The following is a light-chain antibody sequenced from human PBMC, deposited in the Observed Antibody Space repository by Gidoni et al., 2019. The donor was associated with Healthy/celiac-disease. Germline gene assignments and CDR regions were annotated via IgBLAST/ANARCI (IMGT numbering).Light chain of an antibody. CDR2: GAS. V-gene: IGKV3-20*01. CDR1: QSVSSSY. Sequence: EIVLTQSPGTLSLTPGERATLCCRASQSVSSSYLAWYQQKPGQAPRLLIYGASSRATGIPDRFSGSWPGTDFTLTISRLEPEDFAVYYCQQYGSSRTFGGGTKVEIK. CDR3: QQYGSSRT. J-gene: IGKJ4*01.